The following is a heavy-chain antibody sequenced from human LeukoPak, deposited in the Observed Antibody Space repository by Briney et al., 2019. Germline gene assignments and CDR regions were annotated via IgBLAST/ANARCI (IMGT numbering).Heavy chain of an antibody. J-gene: IGHJ4*02. CDR1: GFNFSRYW. V-gene: IGHV3-7*01. CDR2: IKEDGSEE. Sequence: GGSLRLSCVASGFNFSRYWMTWVRPAPGKGLEWVANIKEDGSEENYVDSVKGRFTISRDNAKNSLYLQLNGLRVDDTAVYYCARAYTDYAEGGYWGQGTLITVSS. D-gene: IGHD5-12*01. CDR3: ARAYTDYAEGGY.